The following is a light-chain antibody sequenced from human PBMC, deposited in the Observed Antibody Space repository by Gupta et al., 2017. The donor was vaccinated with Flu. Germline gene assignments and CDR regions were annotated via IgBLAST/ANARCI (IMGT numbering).Light chain of an antibody. CDR3: QSVYFAGSYRL. CDR1: TLSNHY. J-gene: IGLJ2*01. Sequence: GQTAEITCSGETLSNHYVHWYHQRPVQAPVLLIFKDTERSPCIPDRFSGSRSRTLVTLTITEARADDDADYYCQSVYFAGSYRLFCGGTKLTVL. CDR2: KDT. V-gene: IGLV3-25*03.